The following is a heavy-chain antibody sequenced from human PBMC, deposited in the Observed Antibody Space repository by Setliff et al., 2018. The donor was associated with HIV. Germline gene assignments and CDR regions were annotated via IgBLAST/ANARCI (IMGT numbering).Heavy chain of an antibody. CDR1: GYSISSGYF. Sequence: PSETLSLTCTVSGYSISSGYFWGWIRQPPGKGLEWIGSIFHSGSTHYNSSLKSRVTTSVDTSKNQFSLKLSSVTAADTAVYYCARQGGYSGYGFYYYYYYMDVWGKGTTVTVSS. CDR2: IFHSGST. V-gene: IGHV4-38-2*02. D-gene: IGHD5-12*01. J-gene: IGHJ6*03. CDR3: ARQGGYSGYGFYYYYYYMDV.